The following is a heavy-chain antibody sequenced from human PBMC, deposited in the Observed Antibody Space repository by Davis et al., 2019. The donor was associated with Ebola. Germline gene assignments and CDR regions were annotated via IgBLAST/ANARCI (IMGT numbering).Heavy chain of an antibody. Sequence: GESLKISCAASAFTFSLFAMHWVRQAPGKGLEWVAVISHDGANKFYADSVKGRFTISRDNAKNSLYLQMNSLRAEDTAVYYCARDRPLDFFFGDYYGMDVWGQGTTVTVSS. CDR3: ARDRPLDFFFGDYYGMDV. D-gene: IGHD3-16*01. CDR2: ISHDGANK. CDR1: AFTFSLFA. J-gene: IGHJ6*02. V-gene: IGHV3-30-3*01.